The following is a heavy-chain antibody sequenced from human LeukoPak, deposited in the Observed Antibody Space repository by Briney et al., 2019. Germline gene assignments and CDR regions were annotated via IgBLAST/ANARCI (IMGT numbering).Heavy chain of an antibody. J-gene: IGHJ4*02. CDR2: MNPNSGNT. V-gene: IGHV1-8*02. CDR1: GYTFSSYD. CDR3: ARLPNYSRPPDY. Sequence: ASVKVSCKASGYTFSSYDINWVRQATGQGLEWMGWMNPNSGNTAYAQKFQGRVTMSRDTSISTAYMELSSLRSEDTAVYYCARLPNYSRPPDYWGQGTLVTVSS. D-gene: IGHD6-13*01.